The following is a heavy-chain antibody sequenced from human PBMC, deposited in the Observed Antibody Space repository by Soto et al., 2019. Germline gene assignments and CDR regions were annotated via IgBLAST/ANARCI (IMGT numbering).Heavy chain of an antibody. CDR1: GGSISSYY. Sequence: PSETLSLTCTVSGGSISSYYWSWIRQPPGKGLEWIGYIYYSGSTSYNPSLKSRVTISVDTSENQFSLKLTSVTAADTAVYYCARSSGYGDIWDYWGQGTLVTSPQ. CDR3: ARSSGYGDIWDY. D-gene: IGHD4-17*01. J-gene: IGHJ4*02. V-gene: IGHV4-59*08. CDR2: IYYSGST.